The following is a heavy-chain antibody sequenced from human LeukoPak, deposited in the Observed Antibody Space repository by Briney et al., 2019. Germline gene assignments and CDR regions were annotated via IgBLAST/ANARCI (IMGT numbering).Heavy chain of an antibody. J-gene: IGHJ6*03. V-gene: IGHV3-7*01. CDR1: GFTFSSYW. Sequence: GGSLRLSCAASGFTFSSYWMSWVRQAPGKGLEWVANIKQDGSEKYYVDSVKGRFTISRDNAKNSLYLQMNSLRAEDTAVYYCARDATGYGLELQISYYYYYMDVWGKGTTVTVSS. CDR2: IKQDGSEK. CDR3: ARDATGYGLELQISYYYYYMDV. D-gene: IGHD1-7*01.